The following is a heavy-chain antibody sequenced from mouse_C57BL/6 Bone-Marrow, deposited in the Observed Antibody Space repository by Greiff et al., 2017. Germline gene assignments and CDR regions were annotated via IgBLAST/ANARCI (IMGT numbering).Heavy chain of an antibody. CDR3: ARGGLGRAYYYAMDY. Sequence: QVQLQQSGAELVMPGASVKLSCKASGYTFTSYWMHWVKQRPGQGLEWIGEIDPSDSYTNYNQKFKGKSTLTVDKSSSTAYMQLSSLTSEDSAVYYCARGGLGRAYYYAMDYWGQGTSVTVSS. CDR2: IDPSDSYT. J-gene: IGHJ4*01. CDR1: GYTFTSYW. V-gene: IGHV1-69*01. D-gene: IGHD4-1*01.